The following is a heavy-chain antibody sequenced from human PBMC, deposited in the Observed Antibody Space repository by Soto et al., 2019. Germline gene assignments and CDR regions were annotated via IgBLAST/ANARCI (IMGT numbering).Heavy chain of an antibody. CDR1: GYTFTGYY. V-gene: IGHV1-2*02. J-gene: IGHJ6*02. CDR3: AITIFGVVPRDYYGMDV. Sequence: GASVKVSCKASGYTFTGYYMHWVRQAPGQGLEWIGWINPNSGGTNYAQKFQGRVTMTRDTSISTAYMELSRLRSDDTAVYYCAITIFGVVPRDYYGMDVWGQGTTVTVSS. D-gene: IGHD3-3*01. CDR2: INPNSGGT.